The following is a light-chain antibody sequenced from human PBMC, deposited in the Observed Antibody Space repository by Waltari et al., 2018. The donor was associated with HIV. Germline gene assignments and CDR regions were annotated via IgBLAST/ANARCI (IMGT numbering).Light chain of an antibody. J-gene: IGLJ2*01. CDR2: RNN. V-gene: IGLV1-47*01. CDR1: RSNIGSNF. CDR3: AVWDDSLTGHVV. Sequence: QSVLTQPPSASGTPGQRVTIPCSGSRSNIGSNFVYCYQQLPGMAPKLLIYRNNQRPSGVPDRFSGSKSGTSASLAISGLRSEDGADYYCAVWDDSLTGHVVFGGGTKLTVL.